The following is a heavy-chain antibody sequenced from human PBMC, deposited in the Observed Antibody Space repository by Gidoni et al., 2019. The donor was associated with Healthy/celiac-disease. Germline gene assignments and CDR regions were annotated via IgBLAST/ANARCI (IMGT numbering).Heavy chain of an antibody. CDR3: ATGGATPPGFDY. V-gene: IGHV1-69-2*01. CDR2: VEPEEGET. CDR1: GYTFTDYY. D-gene: IGHD5-12*01. J-gene: IGHJ4*02. Sequence: EVQLVQSGAEVKKPGATVKIPRKVSGYTFTDYYMQWVQQAPGKGLEWMGLVEPEEGETIYAEKFQGRVTITADTYTYTAYMELSSLRSEDTAVYYCATGGATPPGFDYWGQGTLVTVSS.